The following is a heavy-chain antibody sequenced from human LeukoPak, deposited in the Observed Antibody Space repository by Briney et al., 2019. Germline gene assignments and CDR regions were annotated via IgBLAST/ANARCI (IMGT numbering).Heavy chain of an antibody. J-gene: IGHJ4*02. V-gene: IGHV4-4*07. D-gene: IGHD5/OR15-5a*01. CDR1: GGAISTYY. CDR3: AREENTVYDKNFDY. CDR2: IYTSGST. Sequence: SETLSLTCTVSGGAISTYYWSWIRQPAGKGLEWIGRIYTSGSTNYNPSLKSRVTMSVDTSKNQFSLKLSSVTAADTAVYYCAREENTVYDKNFDYWGQGILVTVSS.